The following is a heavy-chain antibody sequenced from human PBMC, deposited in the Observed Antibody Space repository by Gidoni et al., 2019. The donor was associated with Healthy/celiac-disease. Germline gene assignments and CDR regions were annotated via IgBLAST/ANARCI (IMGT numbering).Heavy chain of an antibody. J-gene: IGHJ6*02. Sequence: QVQLVESGGGVVQPGRSLRLSCAASGFTFSSYGMHWVRQAPGKGLEWVAVISYDGRNKYYADSVKGRFTISRDNSKNTLYLQMNSLRAEDTAVYYCAKDPLRYFDWPNGMDVWGQGTTVTVSS. CDR1: GFTFSSYG. D-gene: IGHD3-9*01. CDR3: AKDPLRYFDWPNGMDV. CDR2: ISYDGRNK. V-gene: IGHV3-30*18.